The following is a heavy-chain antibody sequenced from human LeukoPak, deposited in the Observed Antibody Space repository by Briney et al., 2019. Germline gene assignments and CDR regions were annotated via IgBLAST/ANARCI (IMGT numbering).Heavy chain of an antibody. J-gene: IGHJ4*02. CDR3: ARGFLGYCSSTSCYTPLWAFDY. D-gene: IGHD2-2*01. Sequence: SETLSLACTVSGGSFSGYYWSWIRQPPGKGLEWIGETNHSGSTNYNPSLKSRVTISVDTSKNQFSLKLSSVTAADTAVYYCARGFLGYCSSTSCYTPLWAFDYWGQGTLVTVSS. CDR2: TNHSGST. CDR1: GGSFSGYY. V-gene: IGHV4-34*01.